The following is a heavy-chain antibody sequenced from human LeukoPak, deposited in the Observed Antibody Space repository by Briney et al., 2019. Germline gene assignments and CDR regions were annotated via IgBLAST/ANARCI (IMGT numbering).Heavy chain of an antibody. V-gene: IGHV3-7*01. CDR1: GFTFNKYW. J-gene: IGHJ4*02. Sequence: GGSLRLSCVDFGFTFNKYWMSWVRQAPGKGLEWLVNIDQDGSETYYVPSVKGRFTISRDNAKNSVYQQMNSLRGEDTAVYYCARGLATAAAYWGRGTLVTVSS. CDR2: IDQDGSET. D-gene: IGHD6-13*01. CDR3: ARGLATAAAY.